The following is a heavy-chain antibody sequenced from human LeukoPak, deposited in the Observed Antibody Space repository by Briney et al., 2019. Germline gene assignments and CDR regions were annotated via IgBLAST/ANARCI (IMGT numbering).Heavy chain of an antibody. D-gene: IGHD2-15*01. J-gene: IGHJ3*02. Sequence: GESLKISCKGSGYSFASYWIGWVRQMPGKGLEWMGIIYPGDSDTRYSPSFQGQVTISADKSISTAYLQWSSLKASDTAMYYCARRYCSGSSCYSDDAFDIWGQGTMVTVSS. V-gene: IGHV5-51*01. CDR3: ARRYCSGSSCYSDDAFDI. CDR2: IYPGDSDT. CDR1: GYSFASYW.